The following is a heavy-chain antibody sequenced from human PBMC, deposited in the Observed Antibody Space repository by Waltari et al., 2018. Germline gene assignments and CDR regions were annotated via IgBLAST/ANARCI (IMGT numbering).Heavy chain of an antibody. Sequence: QVQLQESGPGLVKPSETLSLTCTVSGGSLSSYYWSWIRQPPGKGLEWIGYIYYSGSTNYNPSLKSRVTISVDTSKNQFSLKLSSVTAADTAVYYCARILDSSATPDYWGQGTLVTVSS. CDR3: ARILDSSATPDY. V-gene: IGHV4-59*01. CDR1: GGSLSSYY. D-gene: IGHD6-6*01. CDR2: IYYSGST. J-gene: IGHJ4*02.